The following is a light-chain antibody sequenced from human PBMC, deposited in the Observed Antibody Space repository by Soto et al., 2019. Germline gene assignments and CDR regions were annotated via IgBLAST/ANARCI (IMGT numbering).Light chain of an antibody. Sequence: QSVLTQPPSASGTPGQRVTISCSGSSSNIGSNTVNWYQQLPGTAPKLLIYSNNQRPPGVPDRFSGSKSGTSASLAISGLQSEDGADYYCAAWDDSLNGPVFGGGTQLTVL. J-gene: IGLJ3*02. V-gene: IGLV1-44*01. CDR2: SNN. CDR1: SSNIGSNT. CDR3: AAWDDSLNGPV.